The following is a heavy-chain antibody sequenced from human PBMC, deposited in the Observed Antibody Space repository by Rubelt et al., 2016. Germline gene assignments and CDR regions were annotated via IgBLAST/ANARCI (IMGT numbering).Heavy chain of an antibody. CDR2: IYYSGST. CDR1: GGSISTYY. V-gene: IGHV4-59*01. J-gene: IGHJ5*02. D-gene: IGHD1-1*01. Sequence: QVQLQESGPGLVKPSETLSLTCTVSGGSISTYYWSWIRQPPGKGLEWIGYIYYSGSTNYNPSLKSRVTISVDTSKNQFSPELKPGTAADTVVYYCARGHDDKSSWFDPWGQGTLVTVSS. CDR3: ARGHDDKSSWFDP.